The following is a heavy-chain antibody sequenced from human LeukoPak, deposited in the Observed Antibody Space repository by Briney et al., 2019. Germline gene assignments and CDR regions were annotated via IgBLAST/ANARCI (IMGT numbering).Heavy chain of an antibody. Sequence: KPSETLSLTSTVSRGSISSFYWSWIRQPPGKGLEWIGYISYSGYTKYNPSLKSRVTISVDTSKNQFSLKLSSVTAADTAVYYCARDYGGKFDYWGQGTLVTVSS. CDR2: ISYSGYT. CDR1: RGSISSFY. J-gene: IGHJ4*02. CDR3: ARDYGGKFDY. D-gene: IGHD4-23*01. V-gene: IGHV4-59*01.